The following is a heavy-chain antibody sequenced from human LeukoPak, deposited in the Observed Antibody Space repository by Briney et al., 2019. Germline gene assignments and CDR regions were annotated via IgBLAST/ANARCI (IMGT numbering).Heavy chain of an antibody. V-gene: IGHV6-1*01. CDR3: ARSLRNSDGVNWFDP. CDR2: TYYRSKWYD. J-gene: IGHJ5*02. D-gene: IGHD1-14*01. CDR1: GDNVSSNNAA. Sequence: SQTLSLTRVISGDNVSSNNAAWNWIRQSPSRGLEWLGRTYYRSKWYDDYAVSVKSRISINPDTPKNHFSLHLRSVTPEDTAVYYCARSLRNSDGVNWFDPWGQGSLVVVSS.